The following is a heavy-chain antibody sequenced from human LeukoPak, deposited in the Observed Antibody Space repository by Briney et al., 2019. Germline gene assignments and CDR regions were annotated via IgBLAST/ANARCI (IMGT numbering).Heavy chain of an antibody. CDR2: IKQDESDK. J-gene: IGHJ6*02. CDR1: GFCFSSYW. V-gene: IGHV3-7*05. CDR3: ARDNRDIAVVPAAMGDYYYYGMDV. Sequence: PGGSLRLSCAAPGFCFSSYWMSWVRQAPEKGLEWVASIKQDESDKYYVGSVKGRFTISRDNAKKSLCLQMNSLRAEDTAVYYCARDNRDIAVVPAAMGDYYYYGMDVWGQGTTVTVSS. D-gene: IGHD2-2*01.